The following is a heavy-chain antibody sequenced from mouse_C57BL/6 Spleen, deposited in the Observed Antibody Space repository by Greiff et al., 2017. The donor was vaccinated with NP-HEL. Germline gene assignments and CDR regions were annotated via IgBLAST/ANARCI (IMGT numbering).Heavy chain of an antibody. Sequence: VQRVESGPELVKPGASVKISCKASGYAFSSSWMNWVKQRPGKGLEWIGRIYPGDGDTNYNGKFKGKATLTADKSSSTAYMQLSSLTSEDSAVYFCARAGYGNYLYAMDYWGQGTSVTVSS. V-gene: IGHV1-82*01. D-gene: IGHD2-1*01. J-gene: IGHJ4*01. CDR2: IYPGDGDT. CDR3: ARAGYGNYLYAMDY. CDR1: GYAFSSSW.